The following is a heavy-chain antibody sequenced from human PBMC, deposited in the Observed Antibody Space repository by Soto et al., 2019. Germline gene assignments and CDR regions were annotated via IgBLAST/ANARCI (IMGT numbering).Heavy chain of an antibody. D-gene: IGHD6-19*01. CDR2: IYYSGST. CDR3: ARHRSIAVAADFYY. V-gene: IGHV4-59*08. Sequence: PSETLSLTCTVSGGSISSYYWSWIRQPPGKGLEWIGYIYYSGSTNYNPSLKSRVTISVDTSKNQFSLKLSSVTAADTAVYYCARHRSIAVAADFYYWGQGTLVTVSS. J-gene: IGHJ4*02. CDR1: GGSISSYY.